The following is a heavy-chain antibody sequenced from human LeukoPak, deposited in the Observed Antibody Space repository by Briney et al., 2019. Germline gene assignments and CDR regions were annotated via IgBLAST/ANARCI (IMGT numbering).Heavy chain of an antibody. V-gene: IGHV3-33*03. J-gene: IGHJ4*02. Sequence: SGRSLRLSCAASGSTFSSYGMHWVRQAPGKGLEWVAVIWYDGTNKYYADSVKGRFTISRDKSKNTLDLQMNSLRAEDTAVYYCAKDRYYDILTGYYDYWGQGTLVTVSS. D-gene: IGHD3-9*01. CDR3: AKDRYYDILTGYYDY. CDR1: GSTFSSYG. CDR2: IWYDGTNK.